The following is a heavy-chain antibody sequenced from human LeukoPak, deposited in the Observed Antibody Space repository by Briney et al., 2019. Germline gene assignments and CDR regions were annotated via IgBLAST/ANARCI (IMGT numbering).Heavy chain of an antibody. V-gene: IGHV3-30*03. J-gene: IGHJ6*03. CDR2: ISYDGSNK. D-gene: IGHD2-2*01. CDR3: AVPAATKYYYYYMDV. Sequence: GGSLRLSCAASGFTFSSNGMHWVRQAPGKGLEWVAVISYDGSNKHYADSVKGRFTISRDNSKNTLYLQMNSLRAEDTAVYYCAVPAATKYYYYYMDVWGKGTTVTISS. CDR1: GFTFSSNG.